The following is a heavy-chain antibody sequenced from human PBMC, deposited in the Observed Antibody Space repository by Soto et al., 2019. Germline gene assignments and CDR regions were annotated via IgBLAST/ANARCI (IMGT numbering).Heavy chain of an antibody. CDR2: IYYSGST. V-gene: IGHV4-30-4*01. CDR1: GGSISSGDYY. Sequence: QVQLQESGPGLVKPSQTLSLTCTVSGGSISSGDYYWSWIRQPPGKGLEWIGYIYYSGSTYYNPSQKSRVTISVDTSKNQCSLKLSSVTAADTAVYYCARAVGENGEFEIAAAGDYYYGMDVWGQGTTVTVSS. J-gene: IGHJ6*02. D-gene: IGHD6-13*01. CDR3: ARAVGENGEFEIAAAGDYYYGMDV.